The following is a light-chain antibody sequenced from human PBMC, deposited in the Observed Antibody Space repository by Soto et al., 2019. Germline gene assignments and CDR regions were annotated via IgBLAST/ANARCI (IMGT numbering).Light chain of an antibody. CDR2: DAS. Sequence: DIQLTQSPSFLSASVGDRVTITCRPSQDISSSLAWYQQKPGKAPKLLIYDASTLQTGVPSRFRGSGSGTEFTLTISSLQPEDFATYSCQQLASYPIGTFGGGTKVEIK. J-gene: IGKJ4*01. V-gene: IGKV1-9*01. CDR1: QDISSS. CDR3: QQLASYPIGT.